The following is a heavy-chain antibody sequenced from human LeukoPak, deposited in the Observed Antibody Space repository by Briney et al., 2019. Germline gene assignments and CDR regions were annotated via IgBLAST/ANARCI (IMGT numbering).Heavy chain of an antibody. Sequence: GGSLRLSCAASGFTVSSNYMSWVRQTAGKGLEWVSGINWNGRSIGYADSVKGRFTISRDNAKNSLYLQMNSLRAEDTAVYYCARAPIAFDIWGQGTMVTVSS. V-gene: IGHV3-20*04. CDR1: GFTVSSNY. CDR3: ARAPIAFDI. CDR2: INWNGRSI. J-gene: IGHJ3*02.